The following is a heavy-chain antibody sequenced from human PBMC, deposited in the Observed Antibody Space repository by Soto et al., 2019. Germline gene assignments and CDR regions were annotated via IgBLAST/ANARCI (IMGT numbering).Heavy chain of an antibody. CDR2: VSHDGRNT. CDR3: AKGGRQWLVTSDFNY. Sequence: VQLVESGGGVVQPGRSLRLSCAASGFTFSDYAMQWVRQAPGKGLEWVAVVSHDGRNTHYADSVKGRFTISRDSSKNTVSLEMTSLRAEDKAVYYFAKGGRQWLVTSDFNYWGQGALVTVSS. CDR1: GFTFSDYA. V-gene: IGHV3-30*18. J-gene: IGHJ4*02. D-gene: IGHD6-19*01.